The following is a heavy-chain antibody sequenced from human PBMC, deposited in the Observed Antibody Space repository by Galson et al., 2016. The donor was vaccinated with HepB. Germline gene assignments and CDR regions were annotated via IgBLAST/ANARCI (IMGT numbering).Heavy chain of an antibody. D-gene: IGHD6-13*01. J-gene: IGHJ6*04. V-gene: IGHV4-61*02. CDR2: IYTSGST. Sequence: TLSLTCTVSGGSISSGSYYWSWIRQPAGKGLEWIGRIYTSGSTNYSPSLKSRVTISVDTSKNQFSLKLSSVTAADTAVYYCASHPRGSSSWYSYYYGMDVWGKGTTVTVSS. CDR3: ASHPRGSSSWYSYYYGMDV. CDR1: GGSISSGSYY.